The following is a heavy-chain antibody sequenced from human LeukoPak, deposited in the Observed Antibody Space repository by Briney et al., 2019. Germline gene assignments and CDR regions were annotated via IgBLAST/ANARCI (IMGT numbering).Heavy chain of an antibody. Sequence: PGGSLRLSCAASGFTFSDYVMSWVRQAPGKGLEWVSSTTGSGDESYHADSVKGRFTISRDNSKNTLFLQMNSLRAGDTAVYYCVKKARAARGTPFGMDVWGQGTTVIVS. CDR2: TTGSGDES. D-gene: IGHD6-6*01. CDR1: GFTFSDYV. V-gene: IGHV3-23*01. J-gene: IGHJ6*02. CDR3: VKKARAARGTPFGMDV.